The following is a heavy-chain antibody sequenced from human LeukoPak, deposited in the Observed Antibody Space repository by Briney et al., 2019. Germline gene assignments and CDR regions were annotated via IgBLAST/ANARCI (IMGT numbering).Heavy chain of an antibody. V-gene: IGHV3-30*04. J-gene: IGHJ4*02. D-gene: IGHD4-23*01. CDR3: ARGARKGDDYGGFFDY. CDR2: ISYDGSHK. Sequence: GGSLRLSCVASGFTFSTYAMHWVRQAPVKGLEWVTVISYDGSHKEYADSVKGRFTISRDNSKNTLYLQMNSLRPEDTAVYYCARGARKGDDYGGFFDYWGQGTLVSVSS. CDR1: GFTFSTYA.